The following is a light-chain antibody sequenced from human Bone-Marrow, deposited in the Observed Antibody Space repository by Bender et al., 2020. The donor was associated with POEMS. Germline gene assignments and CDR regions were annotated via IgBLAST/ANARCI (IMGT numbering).Light chain of an antibody. J-gene: IGLJ1*01. CDR1: TGDIGDDKY. Sequence: QSALTQPPSASGSPGQSVTISCTGNTGDIGDDKYVSWYQQHPGKAPKLIIYEVDNRPSWVPDRFSGSKSGNTASLTVSGLQAEDEAEYYCSSYAGSNNYVFGTGTKVTVL. V-gene: IGLV2-8*01. CDR2: EVD. CDR3: SSYAGSNNYV.